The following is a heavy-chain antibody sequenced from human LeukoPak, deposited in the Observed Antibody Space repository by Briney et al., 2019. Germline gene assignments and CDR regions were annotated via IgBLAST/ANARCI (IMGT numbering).Heavy chain of an antibody. D-gene: IGHD2/OR15-2a*01. CDR3: ARGQGRSWNIFDY. V-gene: IGHV4-59*01. J-gene: IGHJ4*02. Sequence: PSETLPLTRTVSGGSISSYYWSWIRQPPGKGLEWIGYIYYSGSTNYNPSLKSRVTISVDTSKNQFSLKLSSVSAADTAVYYCARGQGRSWNIFDYWGQGTLVTVSS. CDR1: GGSISSYY. CDR2: IYYSGST.